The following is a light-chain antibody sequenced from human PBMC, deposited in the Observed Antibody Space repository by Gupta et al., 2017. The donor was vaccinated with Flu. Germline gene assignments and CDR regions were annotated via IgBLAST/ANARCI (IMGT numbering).Light chain of an antibody. CDR1: SYNIGSNT. V-gene: IGLV1-44*01. CDR3: AARDDSLDGPV. J-gene: IGLJ2*01. CDR2: SNN. Sequence: SSYNIGSNTVNWYQQFPGTAPHLVIYSNNQRPSGVPDRFSGSKSGTSASLAISGLQSEDEADYFCAARDDSLDGPVFGRGTKLTVL.